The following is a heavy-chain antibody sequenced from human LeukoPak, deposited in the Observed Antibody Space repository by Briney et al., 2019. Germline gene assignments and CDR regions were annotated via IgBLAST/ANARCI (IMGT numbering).Heavy chain of an antibody. CDR1: GFTFSSYG. D-gene: IGHD3-3*01. Sequence: GGSLRLSGAASGFTFSSYGMSWVRQAPGKGLEWVSAISGSGGSTYYADSVKGRFTISRDNSKNTLYLQMNSLRAEDTAVYYCAKDTRIDFWSGYYNYWSQGTLVTVSS. J-gene: IGHJ4*02. V-gene: IGHV3-23*01. CDR2: ISGSGGST. CDR3: AKDTRIDFWSGYYNY.